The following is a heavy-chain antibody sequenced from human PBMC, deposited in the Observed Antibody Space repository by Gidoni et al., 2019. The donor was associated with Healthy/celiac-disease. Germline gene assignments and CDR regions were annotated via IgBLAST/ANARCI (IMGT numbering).Heavy chain of an antibody. CDR1: GFPFSIYA. CDR3: AKDYGSGSYYHLPNWFDP. D-gene: IGHD3-10*01. J-gene: IGHJ5*02. CDR2: ISGSGGST. Sequence: EVQLLESGGGLVQPGGSLRLSCAASGFPFSIYAMSWVRQAPGKGLEWVSAISGSGGSTYYADSVKGRFTISRDNSKNTLYLQMNSLRAEDTAVYYCAKDYGSGSYYHLPNWFDPWGQGTLVTVSS. V-gene: IGHV3-23*01.